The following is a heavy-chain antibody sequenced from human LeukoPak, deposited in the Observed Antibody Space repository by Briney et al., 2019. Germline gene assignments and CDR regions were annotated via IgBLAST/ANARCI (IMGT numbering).Heavy chain of an antibody. CDR2: ISSSSSYI. J-gene: IGHJ4*02. Sequence: GGPLRLSCAASGFTFSTYSMNWVRQAPGKGLEWVSCISSSSSYIYYADSVKGRFTISRDNAKNSLYLQMNSLRAEDTAVYYCAREHYYDSSPYWGQGTLVTVSS. CDR3: AREHYYDSSPY. CDR1: GFTFSTYS. D-gene: IGHD3-22*01. V-gene: IGHV3-21*01.